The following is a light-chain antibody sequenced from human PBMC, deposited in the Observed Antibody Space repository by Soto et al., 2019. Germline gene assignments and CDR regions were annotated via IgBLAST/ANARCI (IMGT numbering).Light chain of an antibody. V-gene: IGKV3-20*01. CDR3: QHYNSYSEA. CDR2: KAS. CDR1: QSVSSSY. Sequence: EIVLTQSPGTLSLSPGERATLSCRASQSVSSSYLAWYQQKPGQAPRLLIYKASTLKSGVPSRFSGSGSGTEFTLTISSLQPDDFATYYCQHYNSYSEAFGQGTNVDIK. J-gene: IGKJ1*01.